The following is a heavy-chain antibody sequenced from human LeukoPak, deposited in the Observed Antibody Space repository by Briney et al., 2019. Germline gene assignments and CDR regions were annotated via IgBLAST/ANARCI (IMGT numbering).Heavy chain of an antibody. CDR1: GFTFSNAW. CDR3: TTVGDQGYDYVWGSYRRVGSVDY. J-gene: IGHJ4*02. CDR2: IKSKTDGGTT. V-gene: IGHV3-15*01. Sequence: GGSLRLSCAASGFTFSNAWMSWVRQAPGKGLEWVGRIKSKTDGGTTDYAAPVKGRFTISRDDSKNTLYLQMNSLKTEDTAVYYCTTVGDQGYDYVWGSYRRVGSVDYWGQGTLVTVSS. D-gene: IGHD3-16*02.